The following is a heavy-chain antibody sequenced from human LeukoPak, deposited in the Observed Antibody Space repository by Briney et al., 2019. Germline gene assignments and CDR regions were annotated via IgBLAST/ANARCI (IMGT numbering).Heavy chain of an antibody. CDR1: GGSISNYY. D-gene: IGHD3-10*01. V-gene: IGHV4-59*01. CDR3: AREGVHAYFDY. J-gene: IGHJ4*02. Sequence: PSETLSLTCTVSGGSISNYYWSRIRQPPGKGLEWIGYIYYSGSTNYNPSLKSRVTISVDTSKNQFSLKLSSVTAADTAVYYCAREGVHAYFDYWGQGTLVTVSS. CDR2: IYYSGST.